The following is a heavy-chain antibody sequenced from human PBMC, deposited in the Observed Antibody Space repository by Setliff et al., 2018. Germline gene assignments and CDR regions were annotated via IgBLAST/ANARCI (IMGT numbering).Heavy chain of an antibody. V-gene: IGHV1-18*01. CDR1: GYTFTSSG. D-gene: IGHD3-22*01. J-gene: IGHJ4*02. CDR2: ISVYSGNT. CDR3: ARINFYVSSGHYYAPDY. Sequence: ASVKVSCKASGYTFTSSGITWVRQAPGQGLEWMGWISVYSGNTNYAQKLQGRVTMTTDTSTSTAYMELRSLRSDDSAVYYCARINFYVSSGHYYAPDYWGQGTLVTVSS.